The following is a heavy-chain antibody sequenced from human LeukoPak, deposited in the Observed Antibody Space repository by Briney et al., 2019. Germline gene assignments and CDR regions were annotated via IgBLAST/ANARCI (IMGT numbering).Heavy chain of an antibody. Sequence: GGSLRLPCAAPGFIFNTYAMTWVRLSPGKGLEWVSAFSATDGSTQYADSLKGRSTISRDNSKNTLYLQMNSLRGEDTGLYYCARAMIVAAGTGAFDIWGQGTMVTVSS. CDR2: FSATDGST. D-gene: IGHD6-13*01. V-gene: IGHV3-23*01. CDR1: GFIFNTYA. J-gene: IGHJ3*02. CDR3: ARAMIVAAGTGAFDI.